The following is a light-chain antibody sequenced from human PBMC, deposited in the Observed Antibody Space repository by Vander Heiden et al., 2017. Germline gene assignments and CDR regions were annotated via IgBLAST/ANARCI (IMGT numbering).Light chain of an antibody. V-gene: IGKV1-39*01. CDR3: HQSCNCPQT. Sequence: DIQLPQSAASLSASVGDRVTLTCRASQSVDTALTWYQQKPGKAPKLLIYATSAWHSGVPARFSGSGSGTDFTLTISSLEPEDFGVYYCHQSCNCPQTFGGGTKVDIK. CDR2: ATS. CDR1: QSVDTA. J-gene: IGKJ4*01.